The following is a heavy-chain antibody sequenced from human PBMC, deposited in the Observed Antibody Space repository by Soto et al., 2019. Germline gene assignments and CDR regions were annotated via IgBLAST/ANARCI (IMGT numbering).Heavy chain of an antibody. Sequence: QVQLVQSGAEVKKPGASVKVSCKASGYTFTSYGISWVRQAPGQGLEWMGWISAYNGNTNYAQKLQGRVTMTTDTSTSTAYMELRSLRSDDTAVYYCARDPGVDTYTRGLPFGGVIVSGAHDDYWGQGTLVTVSS. D-gene: IGHD3-16*02. CDR2: ISAYNGNT. J-gene: IGHJ4*02. V-gene: IGHV1-18*01. CDR3: ARDPGVDTYTRGLPFGGVIVSGAHDDY. CDR1: GYTFTSYG.